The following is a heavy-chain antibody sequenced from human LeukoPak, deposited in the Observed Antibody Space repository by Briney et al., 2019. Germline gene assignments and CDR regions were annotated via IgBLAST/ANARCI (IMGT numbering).Heavy chain of an antibody. V-gene: IGHV4-39*07. Sequence: PSETLSLTCTVSGDSISSSAYFWAWIRQPPGKGLEWIGTISYSGSTYYNPSLTSPVTISVDTSKNQFSLKVNSVTAADAAVYYCARLVPDYYYFDYWGQGTLVTVSS. CDR1: GDSISSSAYF. J-gene: IGHJ4*02. D-gene: IGHD3-9*01. CDR2: ISYSGST. CDR3: ARLVPDYYYFDY.